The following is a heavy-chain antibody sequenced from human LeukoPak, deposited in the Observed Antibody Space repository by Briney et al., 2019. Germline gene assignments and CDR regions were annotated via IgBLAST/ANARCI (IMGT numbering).Heavy chain of an antibody. CDR1: GFTFNIYS. V-gene: IGHV3-21*04. Sequence: GGSLRLSCAVSGFTFNIYSMNWVRQAPGKGLEWVSSISSSSAYIYYADSVKGRFTISRDNAKNSLYLQMNSLRAEDTAVYYCAKDTYYYGSGAFDYWGQGTLVTVSS. CDR3: AKDTYYYGSGAFDY. D-gene: IGHD3-10*01. J-gene: IGHJ4*02. CDR2: ISSSSAYI.